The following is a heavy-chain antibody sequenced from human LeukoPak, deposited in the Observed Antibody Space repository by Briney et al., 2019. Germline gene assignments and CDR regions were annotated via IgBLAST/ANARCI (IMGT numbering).Heavy chain of an antibody. CDR3: AQAGKDEGPQLDY. CDR2: IIPILGIA. D-gene: IGHD2-15*01. V-gene: IGHV1-69*04. J-gene: IGHJ4*02. Sequence: SVKVSCKASGGTFSSYAISWVRQAPGQGLAWVGRIIPILGIANYAQKFQGRVTITADKSTSTAYMELSSLRSEDTAVYYCAQAGKDEGPQLDYWGQGTLVTVSS. CDR1: GGTFSSYA.